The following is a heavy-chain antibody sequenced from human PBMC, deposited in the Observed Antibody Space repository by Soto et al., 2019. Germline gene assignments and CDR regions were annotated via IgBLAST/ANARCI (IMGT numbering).Heavy chain of an antibody. CDR2: ITSSGRSA. CDR1: GLTFSNYD. D-gene: IGHD1-20*01. CDR3: ASHYITIYDS. V-gene: IGHV3-23*01. J-gene: IGHJ4*02. Sequence: GGSLRLSCAASGLTFSNYDMSWVRQAPGKGLEWVSSITSSGRSAYYADSVKGRFTFSRDNSKNTLYLQMNSLRAEDTAVYYCASHYITIYDSWGQGTLVTVSS.